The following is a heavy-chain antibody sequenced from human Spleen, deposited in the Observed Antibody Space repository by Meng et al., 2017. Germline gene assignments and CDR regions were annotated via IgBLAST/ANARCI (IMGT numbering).Heavy chain of an antibody. CDR1: GGSFSDYY. V-gene: IGHV4-34*01. CDR2: INHSGST. D-gene: IGHD4-11*01. Sequence: QVPLQPWGAVLLKPSETLSLPCVVSGGSFSDYYWSWIRQPPGKGLEWIGEINHSGSTNYNPSLESRATISVDTSQNNLSLKLSSVTAADSAVYYCARGPTTMAHDFDYWGQGTLVTVSS. J-gene: IGHJ4*02. CDR3: ARGPTTMAHDFDY.